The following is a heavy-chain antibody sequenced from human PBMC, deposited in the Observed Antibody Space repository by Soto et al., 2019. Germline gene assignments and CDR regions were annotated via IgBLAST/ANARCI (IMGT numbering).Heavy chain of an antibody. CDR3: AKPRGGYSYGYRQAPYYYYGMDV. CDR1: GFTFSSYG. D-gene: IGHD5-18*01. Sequence: GGSLRLSCAASGFTFSSYGMHWVRQAPGKGLEWVAVISYDGSNKYYADSVKGRFTISRDNSKNTLYLQMNSLRAEDTAVYYCAKPRGGYSYGYRQAPYYYYGMDVWGQGTKVTVSS. J-gene: IGHJ6*02. CDR2: ISYDGSNK. V-gene: IGHV3-30*18.